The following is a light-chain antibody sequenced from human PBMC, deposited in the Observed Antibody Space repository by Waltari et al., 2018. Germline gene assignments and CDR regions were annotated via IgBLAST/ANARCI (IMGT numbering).Light chain of an antibody. Sequence: ILMTQSPVTLSVSPGERATLSCRASQSIYSNLPWYQQRPGQPPRLLIFDASTRASGIPARFSGSGSGTEFTLTIRTLQSEDSAVYYCQQYNVWPPITFGQGTRLEIK. CDR3: QQYNVWPPIT. J-gene: IGKJ5*01. CDR2: DAS. V-gene: IGKV3D-15*01. CDR1: QSIYSN.